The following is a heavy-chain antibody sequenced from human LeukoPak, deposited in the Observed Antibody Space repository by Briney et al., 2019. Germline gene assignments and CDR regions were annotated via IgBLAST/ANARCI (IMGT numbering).Heavy chain of an antibody. CDR3: ARESNYYDSSGYVKYFDY. V-gene: IGHV3-20*04. CDR1: GFTFDDYG. D-gene: IGHD3-22*01. J-gene: IGHJ4*02. Sequence: GGSLRLSCAASGFTFDDYGMRWVRQAPGKGLEWVSDINWNGGSTGYADSVKGRFTISRDNAKNSLYLQMNSLRAEDTAFYYCARESNYYDSSGYVKYFDYWGRDTLATVSS. CDR2: INWNGGST.